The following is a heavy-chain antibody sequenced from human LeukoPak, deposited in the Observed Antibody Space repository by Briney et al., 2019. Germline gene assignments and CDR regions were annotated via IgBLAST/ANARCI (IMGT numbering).Heavy chain of an antibody. D-gene: IGHD3-3*01. Sequence: GRSLRLSCAASGFIFSSYAMHWIRQAPGEGLEWVAVISYDGSNKYYTDSVKGRFTISRDNSKNTLYLQLNSLRAEDTAVYYCAGHLGAWRYFDYWGQGTLVTVSS. V-gene: IGHV3-30*04. CDR3: AGHLGAWRYFDY. CDR1: GFIFSSYA. J-gene: IGHJ4*02. CDR2: ISYDGSNK.